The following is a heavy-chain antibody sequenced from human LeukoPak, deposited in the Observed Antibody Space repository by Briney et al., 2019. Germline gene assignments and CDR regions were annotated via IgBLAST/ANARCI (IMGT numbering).Heavy chain of an antibody. CDR1: GGSFSGYY. CDR3: ARDRRIDYYDSSGYLDY. D-gene: IGHD3-22*01. CDR2: INHSGST. Sequence: PSETLSLTCAVYGGSFSGYYWSWIRQPPGKGMEWIGEINHSGSTNYNPSLKSRVSISVAPSNNQFSLKLSSVTAADTAVYYCARDRRIDYYDSSGYLDYWGQGTLVTVSS. V-gene: IGHV4-34*01. J-gene: IGHJ4*02.